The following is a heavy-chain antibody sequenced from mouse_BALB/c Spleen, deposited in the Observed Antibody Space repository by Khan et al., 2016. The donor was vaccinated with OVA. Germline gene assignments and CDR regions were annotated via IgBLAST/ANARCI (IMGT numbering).Heavy chain of an antibody. Sequence: QIQLVQSGAEQAKPGASVKMSCKTSGYTFSSYWMHWVKQRPGQGLEWIGYINPTSGYTEYNEKFKDKATLSADKSSSTAYMQLTSLTSEDSAVYYCARDRIDYWGQGTTLTVS. V-gene: IGHV1-7*01. CDR3: ARDRIDY. CDR2: INPTSGYT. CDR1: GYTFSSYW. J-gene: IGHJ2*01.